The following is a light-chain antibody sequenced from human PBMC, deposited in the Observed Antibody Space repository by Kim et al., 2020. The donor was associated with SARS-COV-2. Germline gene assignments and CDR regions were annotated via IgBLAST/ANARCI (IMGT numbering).Light chain of an antibody. CDR2: GDK. J-gene: IGLJ3*02. V-gene: IGLV3-19*01. CDR3: SSRDSSGNHVL. CDR1: SLRGYY. Sequence: ALGQTGTSAGRGDSLRGYYASWLRQKSGQAPIRVIYGDKSRPSGIPDRFSGSGSGNTASVTITGAQAEDEADYYCSSRDSSGNHVLFGGGTKLTVL.